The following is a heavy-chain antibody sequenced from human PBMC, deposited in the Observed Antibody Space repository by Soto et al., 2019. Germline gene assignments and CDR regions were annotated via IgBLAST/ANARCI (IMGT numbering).Heavy chain of an antibody. D-gene: IGHD3-22*01. V-gene: IGHV4-34*01. CDR1: GGSFSGYY. CDR2: INHSGST. Sequence: PSETLSLTCAVYGGSFSGYYWSWIRQPPGKGLEWIGEINHSGSTNYNPSLKSRVTISVDTSKNQFSLKLSSVTAADTAVYYCARERIAAAGTGYYYDSSGYYFFDYWGQGTLVTVSS. CDR3: ARERIAAAGTGYYYDSSGYYFFDY. J-gene: IGHJ4*02.